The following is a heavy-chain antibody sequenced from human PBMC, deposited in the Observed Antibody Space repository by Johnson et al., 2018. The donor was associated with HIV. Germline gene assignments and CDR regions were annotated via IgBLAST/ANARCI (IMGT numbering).Heavy chain of an antibody. J-gene: IGHJ3*02. V-gene: IGHV3-7*01. D-gene: IGHD1-1*01. CDR3: AKVAYSDAFDI. CDR2: IKRDGRER. CDR1: GYSLSSSW. Sequence: VQLVESGGGLVQPGGSLRLSCAASGYSLSSSWMNWVRQAPGKGLEWVANIKRDGRERNYVDSVKGRFTISRDNSKNTLYLQMNSLRAEDTAVYYCAKVAYSDAFDIWGQGTMVTVSS.